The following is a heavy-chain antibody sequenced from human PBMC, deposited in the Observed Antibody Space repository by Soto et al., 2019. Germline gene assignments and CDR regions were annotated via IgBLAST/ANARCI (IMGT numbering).Heavy chain of an antibody. CDR3: AKSEEGNYPYFDY. V-gene: IGHV3-30*18. Sequence: RLSCAASGFTFNTYDIHWVRQAPGKGLEWVALISYDGDNKYYADSVKGRFTISRDNSQSTLYLQMNSLRAEDTAVYYCAKSEEGNYPYFDYWGQGTLVTVSS. J-gene: IGHJ4*02. D-gene: IGHD1-7*01. CDR1: GFTFNTYD. CDR2: ISYDGDNK.